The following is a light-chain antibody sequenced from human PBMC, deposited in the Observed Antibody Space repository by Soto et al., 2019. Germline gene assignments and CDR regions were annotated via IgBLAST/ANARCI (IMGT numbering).Light chain of an antibody. CDR3: SSYAGSTI. CDR1: SSDVGGYDF. CDR2: EVT. J-gene: IGLJ2*01. Sequence: QSALTQPPSASGSTGQSVTISCTGTSSDVGGYDFVSWYQQHPGKAPKLVIYEVTRRPSGVPDRFSGSKSGNTASLTVSGLQAADEAVYYCSSYAGSTIFGGGTKLTVL. V-gene: IGLV2-8*01.